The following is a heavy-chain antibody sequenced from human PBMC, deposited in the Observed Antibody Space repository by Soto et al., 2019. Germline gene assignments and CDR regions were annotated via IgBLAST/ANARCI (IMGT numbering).Heavy chain of an antibody. CDR1: GYTFTSYG. J-gene: IGHJ4*02. V-gene: IGHV1-18*01. CDR2: ISAYNGNT. D-gene: IGHD1-26*01. Sequence: VQLVQSGAEVKKPGESLRISCKGSGYTFTSYGISWVRQAPGQGLEWMGWISAYNGNTNYAQKLQGRVTMTTDTSTSTAYMELRSLRSDDTAVYYCARGRSGSYYRLRDFDYWGQGTLVTVSS. CDR3: ARGRSGSYYRLRDFDY.